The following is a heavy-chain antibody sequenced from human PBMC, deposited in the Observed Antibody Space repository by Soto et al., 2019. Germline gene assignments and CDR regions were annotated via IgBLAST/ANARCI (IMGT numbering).Heavy chain of an antibody. Sequence: GGSLRLSCAASGFTFSSYAMSWVRQAPGKGLEWVSAISGSGGSTYYTDSVKGRFTISRDNSKNTLYLQMNSLRAEDTAVYYCAKDGIYGGVEYYYYYMDVWGKGTTVTAP. D-gene: IGHD3-16*01. CDR3: AKDGIYGGVEYYYYYMDV. J-gene: IGHJ6*03. V-gene: IGHV3-23*01. CDR2: ISGSGGST. CDR1: GFTFSSYA.